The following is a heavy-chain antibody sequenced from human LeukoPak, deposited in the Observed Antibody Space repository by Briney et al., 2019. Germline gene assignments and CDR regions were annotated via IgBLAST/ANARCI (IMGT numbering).Heavy chain of an antibody. J-gene: IGHJ4*02. CDR1: GFTFSNYV. CDR3: ARFSSGGPFDY. D-gene: IGHD3-16*01. Sequence: GGSLRLSCAGSGFTFSNYVMSWVRQAPGKGLEWVSCVSGSGGRGATYYTDSVKGRFTISRDNAKNSLYVQMNSLRAEDTAVYYCARFSSGGPFDYWGQGTPVTVSS. CDR2: VSGSGGRGAT. V-gene: IGHV3-23*01.